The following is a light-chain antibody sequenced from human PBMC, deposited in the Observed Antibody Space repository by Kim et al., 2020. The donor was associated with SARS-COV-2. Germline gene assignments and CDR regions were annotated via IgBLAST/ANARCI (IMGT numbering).Light chain of an antibody. CDR3: NSRDSNDDVV. CDR2: GKD. J-gene: IGLJ2*01. CDR1: SLRSYY. Sequence: SSELTQDPAVSVALGQTVRITCQGDSLRSYYATWYQHKPGQAPKVVIYGKDNRPSGVPDRFSGSSSGNTAYLTITWTQEGDEADYYCNSRDSNDDVVFGGGNQLTVL. V-gene: IGLV3-19*01.